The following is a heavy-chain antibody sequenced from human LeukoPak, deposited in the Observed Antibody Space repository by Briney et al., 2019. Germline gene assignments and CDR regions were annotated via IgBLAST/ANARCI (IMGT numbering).Heavy chain of an antibody. J-gene: IGHJ4*02. V-gene: IGHV1-2*02. CDR1: GYTFTGDY. Sequence: ASVKVSCKASGYTFTGDYMHWVRQASGQGLEWMGWINPNSGGTNYAQKFQGRVTMTRDTSISTAYMELSRLRSDDTAVYYCARDRAAADGFDYWGQGTLVTVSS. CDR2: INPNSGGT. CDR3: ARDRAAADGFDY. D-gene: IGHD6-13*01.